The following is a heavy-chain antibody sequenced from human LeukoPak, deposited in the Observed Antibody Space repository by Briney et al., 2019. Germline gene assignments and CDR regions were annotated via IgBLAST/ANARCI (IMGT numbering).Heavy chain of an antibody. V-gene: IGHV3-30*09. CDR2: ISSDGNNK. CDR3: AGPEDSESFYRAIDD. D-gene: IGHD3-10*01. J-gene: IGHJ4*02. Sequence: GGSLRLSCAASGFTFYSYPMNWVRQAPAKGLEWVAVISSDGNNKYYADSVKGRFAISRDNSNNTLSLQMNGLRLEDRVVYYWAGPEDSESFYRAIDDWGRGTLVTAS. CDR1: GFTFYSYP.